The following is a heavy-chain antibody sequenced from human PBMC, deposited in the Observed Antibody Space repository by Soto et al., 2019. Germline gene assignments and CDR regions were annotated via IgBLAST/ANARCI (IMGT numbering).Heavy chain of an antibody. CDR1: GGSISSSSYY. V-gene: IGHV4-39*01. D-gene: IGHD1-7*01. CDR2: IYYSGST. Sequence: QLQLQESGPGLVKPSETLSLTCTVSGGSISSSSYYWGLIRQPPGKGLEWIGSIYYSGSTYYNPSLKSRVTISVDTSKNQFSLKLSSVTAADTAVYYCARSPRLTGTRRYYYYYMDVWGKGTTVTVSS. J-gene: IGHJ6*03. CDR3: ARSPRLTGTRRYYYYYMDV.